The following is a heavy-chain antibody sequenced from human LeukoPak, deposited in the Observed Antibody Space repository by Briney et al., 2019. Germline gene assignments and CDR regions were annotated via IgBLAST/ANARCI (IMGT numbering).Heavy chain of an antibody. D-gene: IGHD3-10*01. CDR1: GFTFSRYA. V-gene: IGHV3-64D*06. Sequence: GGSLRLSCSASGFTFSRYAMYWVRQAPGKGLEYVSAVSGNGGSTYYADSAKGRFTISRDNSKNTLYLQMSSLRAEDTAVYYCVKAVYYGSGSYPLFDPWGQGTLVTVSS. CDR2: VSGNGGST. J-gene: IGHJ5*02. CDR3: VKAVYYGSGSYPLFDP.